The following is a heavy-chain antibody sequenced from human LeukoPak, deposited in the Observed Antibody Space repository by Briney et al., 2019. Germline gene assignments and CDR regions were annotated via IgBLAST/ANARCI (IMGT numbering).Heavy chain of an antibody. V-gene: IGHV3-7*01. CDR2: IKQDGSEK. CDR1: GFTFSSYW. D-gene: IGHD3-10*01. Sequence: GGSLRLSCAASGFTFSSYWMSWVRQAPGKGLEWVANIKQDGSEKYYVDSVKGRFTISRDNAKNSLYLQMNSLRAEDTAVYYCARDPYGSGPAGYYFDYWGQGTLVTVSS. J-gene: IGHJ4*02. CDR3: ARDPYGSGPAGYYFDY.